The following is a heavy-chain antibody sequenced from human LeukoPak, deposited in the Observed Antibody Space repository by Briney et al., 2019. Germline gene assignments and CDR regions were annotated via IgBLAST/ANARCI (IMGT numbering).Heavy chain of an antibody. CDR2: INPNSGGT. CDR3: ASSSASVAASGY. CDR1: GYTFTGFY. V-gene: IGHV1-2*02. D-gene: IGHD6-13*01. Sequence: GASVKVSCKASGYTFTGFYIHWVRQAPGQGLEWMGWINPNSGGTNYAQKFQGRVTMTRDTSTSTAYMELSRLRSDDTAVYYCASSSASVAASGYWGQGTLVTVSS. J-gene: IGHJ4*02.